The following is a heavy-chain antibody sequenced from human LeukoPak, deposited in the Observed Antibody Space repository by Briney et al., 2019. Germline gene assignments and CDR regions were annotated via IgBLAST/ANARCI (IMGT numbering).Heavy chain of an antibody. V-gene: IGHV3-30*03. J-gene: IGHJ4*02. Sequence: GRSLRLSCAASGFTFSSYGMHWVRQAPGKGLEWVAVISYDGSNKYYADSVKGRFTISRDNSKNTLYPQMNSLRAEDTAVYYCVVGATSDYWGQGTLVTVSS. CDR1: GFTFSSYG. D-gene: IGHD1-26*01. CDR3: VVGATSDY. CDR2: ISYDGSNK.